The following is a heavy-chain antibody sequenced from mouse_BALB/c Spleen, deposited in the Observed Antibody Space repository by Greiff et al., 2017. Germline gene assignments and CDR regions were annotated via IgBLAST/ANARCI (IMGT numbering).Heavy chain of an antibody. V-gene: IGHV1-87*01. D-gene: IGHD1-1*01. CDR3: ARSALLLRSSSWFAY. J-gene: IGHJ3*01. CDR2: IYPGDGDT. Sequence: QVQLKESGAELARPGASVKLSCKASGYTFTSYWMQWVKQRPGQGLEWIGAIYPGDGDTRYTQKFKGKATLTADKSSSTAYMQLSSLASEDSAVYYCARSALLLRSSSWFAYWGQGTLVTVST. CDR1: GYTFTSYW.